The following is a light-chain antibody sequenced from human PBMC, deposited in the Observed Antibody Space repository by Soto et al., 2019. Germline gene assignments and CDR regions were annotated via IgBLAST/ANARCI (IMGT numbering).Light chain of an antibody. CDR1: QTVRNNY. Sequence: FVLTQSPGTLSLSPGERATLSCRASQTVRNNYLAWYQQKPGQAPRLLIYDASSRATGIPDRFGGGGSGTDFTLTISRLEPEDFALYYCHQYASSFGTFGQGTKV. J-gene: IGKJ1*01. V-gene: IGKV3-20*01. CDR2: DAS. CDR3: HQYASSFGT.